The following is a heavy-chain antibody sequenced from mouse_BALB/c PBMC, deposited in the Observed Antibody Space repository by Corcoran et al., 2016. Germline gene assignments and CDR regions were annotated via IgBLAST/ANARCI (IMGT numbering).Heavy chain of an antibody. V-gene: IGHV14-3*02. CDR3: ASPSGIYYGYDTWFAY. CDR1: GFNIKDTY. CDR2: IDPANGNT. D-gene: IGHD2-2*01. Sequence: EVQLQQSGAELVKPGASVKLSCTASGFNIKDTYMHWVKQRPEQGLEWIGRIDPANGNTKYDPKFQGKATITADTSSNTAYLQLSSLTSEDTAVYYCASPSGIYYGYDTWFAYWGQGTLVTVSA. J-gene: IGHJ3*01.